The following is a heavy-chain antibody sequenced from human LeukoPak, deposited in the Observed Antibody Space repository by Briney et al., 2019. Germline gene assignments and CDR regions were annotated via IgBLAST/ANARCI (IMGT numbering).Heavy chain of an antibody. CDR1: GYTFTSYD. V-gene: IGHV1-8*01. D-gene: IGHD3-22*01. Sequence: ASVTVSFKASGYTFTSYDINWVRQATGQGLEWMGWMNPNSGNTGYAQKFQGRVTMTRNTSISTAYMELSSLRSEDTAVYYCARDYYDSSGYYYPGFGFDIWGQGTMVTVSS. CDR2: MNPNSGNT. J-gene: IGHJ3*02. CDR3: ARDYYDSSGYYYPGFGFDI.